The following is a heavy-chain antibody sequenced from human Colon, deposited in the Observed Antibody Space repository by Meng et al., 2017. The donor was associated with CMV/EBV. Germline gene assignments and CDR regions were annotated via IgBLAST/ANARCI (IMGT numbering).Heavy chain of an antibody. J-gene: IGHJ5*02. V-gene: IGHV1-2*02. CDR1: GYTFTGYY. CDR3: ARDSPPVVVVAATRSLGFDP. Sequence: ASVKVSCKASGYTFTGYYMHWVRQAPGQGLEWMGWINPNSGGTNYAQKFQGRVTMTRDTSISTAYMELSRLRSDDTAVYYCARDSPPVVVVAATRSLGFDPWGQGTLVTVSS. CDR2: INPNSGGT. D-gene: IGHD2-15*01.